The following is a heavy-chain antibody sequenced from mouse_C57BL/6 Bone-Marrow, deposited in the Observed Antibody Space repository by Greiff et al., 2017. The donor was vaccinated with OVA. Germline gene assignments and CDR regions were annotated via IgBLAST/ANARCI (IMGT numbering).Heavy chain of an antibody. V-gene: IGHV1-81*01. CDR3: ARGGNAWFAY. CDR1: GYTFTSYG. D-gene: IGHD2-1*01. J-gene: IGHJ3*01. CDR2: IYPRSGNT. Sequence: QVQLQQSGAELARPGASVKLSCKASGYTFTSYGISWVKQRPGQGLEWIGEIYPRSGNTYYNEKFKGKATLTADKSSSTAYMELRSLTSEDSAVYFCARGGNAWFAYWGQGTLVTVSA.